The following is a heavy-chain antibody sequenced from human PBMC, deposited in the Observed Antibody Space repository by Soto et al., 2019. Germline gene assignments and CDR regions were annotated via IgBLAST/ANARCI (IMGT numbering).Heavy chain of an antibody. CDR3: AREGGYSSGWYVPGYYGMDV. Sequence: SVKVSCKASGFTFTSSAVQWVRQARGQRLEWMGWIVVGSGNTNYAQKFQEWVTMTRDMSTSTAYMELSRLRSDDTAVYYCAREGGYSSGWYVPGYYGMDVWGQGTTVTVSS. CDR1: GFTFTSSA. CDR2: IVVGSGNT. J-gene: IGHJ6*02. D-gene: IGHD6-19*01. V-gene: IGHV1-58*01.